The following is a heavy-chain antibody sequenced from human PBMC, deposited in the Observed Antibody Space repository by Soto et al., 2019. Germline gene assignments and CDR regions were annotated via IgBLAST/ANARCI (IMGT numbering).Heavy chain of an antibody. D-gene: IGHD2-2*01. CDR2: IRKQSYHETT. J-gene: IGHJ4*01. CDR1: GFPFADFG. V-gene: IGHV3-49*04. CDR3: SGAESTDTEYFSRY. Sequence: GGSLRLSCTGSGFPFADFGINWVRQAPGKGLGGVGLIRKQSYHETTEYAVAVKGRFTIARDTTNGIAYLQMHSQNSDDSAGYYCSGAESTDTEYFSRYWGHGPPITFST.